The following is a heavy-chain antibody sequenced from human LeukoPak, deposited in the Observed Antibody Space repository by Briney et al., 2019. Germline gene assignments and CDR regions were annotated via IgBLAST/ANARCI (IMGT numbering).Heavy chain of an antibody. V-gene: IGHV1-69*06. Sequence: SVKVSCKASGGTFSSYAISWVRQAPGQGLEWMGGIIPIFGTANYAQKFQGRVMITADKSTSTAYMELSSLRSEDTAVYYCARALEVPAAPNWFDPWGQGTLVTVSS. D-gene: IGHD2-2*01. CDR3: ARALEVPAAPNWFDP. J-gene: IGHJ5*02. CDR2: IIPIFGTA. CDR1: GGTFSSYA.